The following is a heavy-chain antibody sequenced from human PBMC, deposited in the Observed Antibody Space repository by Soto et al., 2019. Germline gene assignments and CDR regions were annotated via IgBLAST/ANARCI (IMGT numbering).Heavy chain of an antibody. Sequence: QVQLVESGGGVVQPGRSLRLSCVASGFTFSNFGMHWVRQAPGKGLEWVALTSFDGNKNYYADSVKGRFTLSRDNSKNTLSLQMNSLRAEDTALYFCAKDQKDYSGSGTYYVPYGMDVWGQGTTVTVSS. V-gene: IGHV3-30*18. J-gene: IGHJ6*02. CDR1: GFTFSNFG. CDR3: AKDQKDYSGSGTYYVPYGMDV. CDR2: TSFDGNKN. D-gene: IGHD3-10*01.